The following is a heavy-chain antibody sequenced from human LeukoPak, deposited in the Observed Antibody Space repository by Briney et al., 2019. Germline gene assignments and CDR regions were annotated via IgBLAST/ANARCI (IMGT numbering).Heavy chain of an antibody. CDR1: GGSISSSNW. J-gene: IGHJ3*01. Sequence: PSETLCLTCAVSGGSISSSNWWSWVRQPPGKGLEWIGEIYHSGSTNYNPSLKSRVTISVDKSKNQFSLKLSSVTAADTAVYYCARGPDYDSSGYYVLWGQGTMVTVSS. CDR2: IYHSGST. D-gene: IGHD3-22*01. V-gene: IGHV4-4*02. CDR3: ARGPDYDSSGYYVL.